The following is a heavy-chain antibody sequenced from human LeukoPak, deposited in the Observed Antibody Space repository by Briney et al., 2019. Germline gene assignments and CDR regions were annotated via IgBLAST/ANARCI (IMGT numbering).Heavy chain of an antibody. CDR3: AKDISDILTDDAFDI. D-gene: IGHD3-9*01. CDR1: GFTFSSYG. V-gene: IGHV3-30*02. Sequence: PGGSLRLSCAASGFTFSSYGMHWVRQAPGKGLEWVAFIRYDRSNKYYADSVKGRFTISRDNSKNTLYLQMNSLRAEDTAVYYCAKDISDILTDDAFDIWGQGTMVTVSS. J-gene: IGHJ3*02. CDR2: IRYDRSNK.